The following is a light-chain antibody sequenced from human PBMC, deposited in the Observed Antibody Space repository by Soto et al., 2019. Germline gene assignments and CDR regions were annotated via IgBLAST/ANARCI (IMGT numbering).Light chain of an antibody. CDR1: NSDVFTFYF. Sequence: QPVLAQPGPGSGSPGQSLTISCTGTNSDVFTFYFVSWYQQYPDKGPKLIIYDVTERHSGVPARFSGSRSGNTASLTISGPHAQDEADYYCCSYAGGDTYVFGSGIKVTGL. J-gene: IGLJ1*01. CDR2: DVT. CDR3: CSYAGGDTYV. V-gene: IGLV2-11*01.